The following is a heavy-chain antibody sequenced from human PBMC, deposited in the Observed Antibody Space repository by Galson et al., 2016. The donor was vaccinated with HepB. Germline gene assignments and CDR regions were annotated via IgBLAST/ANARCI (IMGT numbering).Heavy chain of an antibody. CDR2: IRSKAYGGTT. CDR3: TRGRGCSSARCWPFDN. D-gene: IGHD2-2*01. V-gene: IGHV3-49*03. Sequence: SLRLSCATSGFTFGDYFMSWFRQAPGKGLEWVGFIRSKAYGGTTEYAASVKDRFIFSRDDSKNIAFLQMSNLKTEDTAVYHCTRGRGCSSARCWPFDNWGQGTPVTVSS. J-gene: IGHJ4*02. CDR1: GFTFGDYF.